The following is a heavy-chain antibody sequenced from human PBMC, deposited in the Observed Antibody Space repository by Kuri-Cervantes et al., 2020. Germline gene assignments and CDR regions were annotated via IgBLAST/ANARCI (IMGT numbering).Heavy chain of an antibody. CDR1: GGSISNISNH. CDR2: IYHSGST. CDR3: ASFYY. D-gene: IGHD2/OR15-2a*01. J-gene: IGHJ4*02. V-gene: IGHV4-39*07. Sequence: SETLSLTCTVSGGSISNISNHWGWIRQPPGKGLEWIGSIYHSGSTSYNTSLKSRVTISVDTSKNQFSLKLSSVTAADTAVYYCASFYYWGRGTLVTVSS.